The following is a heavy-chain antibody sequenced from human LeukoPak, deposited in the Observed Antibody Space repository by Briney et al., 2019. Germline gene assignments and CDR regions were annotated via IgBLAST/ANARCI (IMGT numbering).Heavy chain of an antibody. CDR2: IKSKTEGGTK. J-gene: IGHJ4*02. CDR1: GFTFTNYA. Sequence: KPGGSLRLSCSASGFTFTNYAMSWVRQAPGKGLEWVGRIKSKTEGGTKDSAAPVKGRLTISRDDSKNTLYLQMSSLNTEDTAVYYCTTGGGVWGSYFPGYWGQGNLVTVSS. V-gene: IGHV3-15*01. CDR3: TTGGGVWGSYFPGY. D-gene: IGHD3-16*01.